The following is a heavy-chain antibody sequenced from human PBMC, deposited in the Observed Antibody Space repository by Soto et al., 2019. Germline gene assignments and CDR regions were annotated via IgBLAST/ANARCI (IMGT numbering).Heavy chain of an antibody. CDR2: IRSKANSYAT. Sequence: PGGSLRLSCAASGFTFSGSGMHWVRQASGKGLEWVGRIRSKANSYATAYAASVKGRFTISGDDSKNTAYLQMHSLKTEDTAVYYCSTSLYGDYGDYGMDVWGQGTTVTVSS. J-gene: IGHJ6*02. CDR3: STSLYGDYGDYGMDV. D-gene: IGHD4-17*01. CDR1: GFTFSGSG. V-gene: IGHV3-73*01.